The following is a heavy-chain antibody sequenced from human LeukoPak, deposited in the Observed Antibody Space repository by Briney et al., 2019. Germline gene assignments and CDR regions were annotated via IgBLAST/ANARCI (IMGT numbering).Heavy chain of an antibody. CDR2: IYTSGST. CDR3: ATSLYDFWSGYYEGIFDY. V-gene: IGHV4-61*02. CDR1: GGSISSGSYY. D-gene: IGHD3-3*01. Sequence: SQTLSLTCTVSGGSISSGSYYWSWIRQPAGMGLEWIGRIYTSGSTNYNPSLKSRVTISVDTSKNQFSLKLSSVTAADTAVYYCATSLYDFWSGYYEGIFDYWGQGTLVTVSS. J-gene: IGHJ4*02.